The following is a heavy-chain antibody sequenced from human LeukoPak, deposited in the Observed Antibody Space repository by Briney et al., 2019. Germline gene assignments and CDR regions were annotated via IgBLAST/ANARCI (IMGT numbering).Heavy chain of an antibody. V-gene: IGHV3-23*01. J-gene: IGHJ4*02. CDR3: AKASSWYKYFFDY. CDR2: ISGSGGST. CDR1: GFTFSSYA. D-gene: IGHD6-13*01. Sequence: GGSLRLSCAASGFTFSSYAMSWVRQAPGKGLEWVSAISGSGGSTYYADSVKGRFTISRGNSKNTLYLQMNSLRAEDTAVYYCAKASSWYKYFFDYWGQGTLVTVSS.